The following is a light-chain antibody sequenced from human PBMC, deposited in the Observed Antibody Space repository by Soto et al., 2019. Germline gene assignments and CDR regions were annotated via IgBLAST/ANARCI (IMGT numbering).Light chain of an antibody. CDR1: QGISSW. J-gene: IGKJ1*01. V-gene: IGKV1-12*01. Sequence: DIQITQSPSSVSASVGDRVTITCRASQGISSWLAWYQQKPGKAPKLLIYAASTFQSGVPSRFSGSGSETDFTLTISSLQPEDFATYSCQQSYSTTWTFGQGTKVDIK. CDR3: QQSYSTTWT. CDR2: AAS.